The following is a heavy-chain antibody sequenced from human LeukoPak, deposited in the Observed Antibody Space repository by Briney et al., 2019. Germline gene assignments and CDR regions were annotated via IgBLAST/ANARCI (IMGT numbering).Heavy chain of an antibody. Sequence: GGSLRLSCVASGFTFSSCAMAWVRQAPGRGLEWVSVIGGDGGGIQYADSVKGRFTISRDNSKNTLYVQMNNLGADDTAVYYCAKYCGGGCFRNFDSWGQGTLVTVSS. D-gene: IGHD2-21*02. CDR2: IGGDGGGI. V-gene: IGHV3-23*01. CDR3: AKYCGGGCFRNFDS. CDR1: GFTFSSCA. J-gene: IGHJ4*02.